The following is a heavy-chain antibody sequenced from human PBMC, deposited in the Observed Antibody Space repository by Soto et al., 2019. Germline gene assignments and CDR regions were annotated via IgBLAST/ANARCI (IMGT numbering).Heavy chain of an antibody. Sequence: EVQVLESGGGLVQPGGSLRLSCAASGFTFSTYGMSWVRQAPGKGLEWVSDLSGSGRSTYYTDSVKGRFTISRDNSKNTLYRQMNSLRAEDTAVYYCGKLPLPEGLQGTLGAFDFWGQGTMVTVSS. J-gene: IGHJ3*01. CDR1: GFTFSTYG. CDR3: GKLPLPEGLQGTLGAFDF. V-gene: IGHV3-23*01. CDR2: LSGSGRST.